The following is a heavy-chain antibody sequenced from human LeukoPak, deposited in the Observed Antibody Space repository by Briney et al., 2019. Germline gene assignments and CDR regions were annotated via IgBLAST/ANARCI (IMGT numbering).Heavy chain of an antibody. J-gene: IGHJ4*02. D-gene: IGHD6-13*01. CDR2: ISYDGSTN. CDR3: ETDSSSSWFGGYFDH. V-gene: IGHV3-30-3*01. CDR1: GLTFSSYA. Sequence: AGSLTLSCAASGLTFSSYAMHWIRQAPGKGLEWVAVISYDGSTNYYADPVKGRFTISRDNHKTALYLPMNSLRAEDTAVYHCETDSSSSWFGGYFDHWGQGTRVSVFS.